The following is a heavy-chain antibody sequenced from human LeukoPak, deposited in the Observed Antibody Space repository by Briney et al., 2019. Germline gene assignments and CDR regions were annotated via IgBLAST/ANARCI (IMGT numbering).Heavy chain of an antibody. CDR3: ARGGVAAKYYFDY. Sequence: PSETLSLTCTVSGGSISPLYWSWIRQPPGKGLEFIGYIYYSGTTNYNPSLKSRVTLSVDTSKNQFSLKLSSVTAADTAVYYCARGGVAAKYYFDYWGQGTLVTVFS. V-gene: IGHV4-59*11. CDR2: IYYSGTT. D-gene: IGHD3-10*01. CDR1: GGSISPLY. J-gene: IGHJ4*02.